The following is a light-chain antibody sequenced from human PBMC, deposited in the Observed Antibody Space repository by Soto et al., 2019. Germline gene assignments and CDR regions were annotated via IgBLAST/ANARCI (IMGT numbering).Light chain of an antibody. CDR2: GAS. CDR3: QQYGGMWT. J-gene: IGKJ1*01. V-gene: IGKV3-20*01. Sequence: EIVLTQSPGTLSLSPGERATLSCRASQSVRGSCLAWYQQSPGQAPRLLIQGASSRATGIPDRFTGSGSGTDFTLTINRLEPEDFAVYYCQQYGGMWTFGQGTKVDIK. CDR1: QSVRGSC.